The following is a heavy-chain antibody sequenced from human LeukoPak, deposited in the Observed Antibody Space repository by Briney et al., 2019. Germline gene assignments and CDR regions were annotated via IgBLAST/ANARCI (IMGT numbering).Heavy chain of an antibody. CDR3: ARDGKTGYCSTTSCYTNHYFDY. Sequence: GGSLRLSCAASGFTFSDYYMNWIRQAPGKGLEWVSYISSSGSTIYYADSVKGRFTISRDNAKNSLYPQMNSLRAEDTAVYYCARDGKTGYCSTTSCYTNHYFDYWGQGTLVTVSS. D-gene: IGHD2-2*02. CDR1: GFTFSDYY. CDR2: ISSSGSTI. J-gene: IGHJ4*02. V-gene: IGHV3-11*04.